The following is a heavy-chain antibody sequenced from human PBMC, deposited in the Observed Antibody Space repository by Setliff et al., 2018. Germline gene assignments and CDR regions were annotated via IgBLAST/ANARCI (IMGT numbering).Heavy chain of an antibody. Sequence: GGSLRLSCVASGFTFSSHGMTWVRLAPGKGLEWISYISTSSSTIYYADSVKGRFTISRDNANHTLYLQMNSLRAEDTAVYYCARAGGEELRYYMDVWGKGTTVTVSS. CDR3: ARAGGEELRYYMDV. D-gene: IGHD1-7*01. J-gene: IGHJ6*03. CDR1: GFTFSSHG. CDR2: ISTSSSTI. V-gene: IGHV3-48*01.